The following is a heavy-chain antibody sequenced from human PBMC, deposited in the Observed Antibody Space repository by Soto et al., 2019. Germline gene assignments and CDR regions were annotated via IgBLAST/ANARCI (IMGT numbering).Heavy chain of an antibody. CDR1: GGSISSSSYY. J-gene: IGHJ6*02. CDR3: ASSGIAAAGRWHYYYYYGMDV. V-gene: IGHV4-39*01. Sequence: SETLSLTCTVSGGSISSSSYYGGWIRQPPGKGLEGSGRIYYSGRTYSTPSLRSRVTISLDTSKNQFSLKLSSVTAADTAVYYCASSGIAAAGRWHYYYYYGMDVWGQGTTVTVSS. CDR2: IYYSGRT. D-gene: IGHD6-13*01.